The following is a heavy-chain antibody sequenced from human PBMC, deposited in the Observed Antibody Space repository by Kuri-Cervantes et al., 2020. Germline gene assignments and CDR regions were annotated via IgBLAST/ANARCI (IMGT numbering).Heavy chain of an antibody. CDR1: GFTFGDYA. V-gene: IGHV3-49*03. CDR3: ARGGITMVRGVIIFFGGMDV. D-gene: IGHD3-10*01. CDR2: IRSKAYGGTT. Sequence: GGSLRLSCTASGFTFGDYAMSWFRQAPGKGLEWVGFIRSKAYGGTTEYAASVKGRFTISRDDSKSIAYLQMNSLKTEDTAVYYCARGGITMVRGVIIFFGGMDVWGQGTTVTVSS. J-gene: IGHJ6*02.